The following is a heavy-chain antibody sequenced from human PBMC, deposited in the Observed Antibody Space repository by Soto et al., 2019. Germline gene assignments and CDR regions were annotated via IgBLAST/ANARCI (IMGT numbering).Heavy chain of an antibody. Sequence: EVQLLESGGGLVQPGGSLRLSCAASGFTFNNYAMTWVRQAPGKGLEWVSAISGGGDTTSYADPEKGRFTVSRDGSKNTLYLQMSSLRAEDTALYYCAKGLGGSGSLTPRVDFWGQGTLVTVSS. CDR2: ISGGGDTT. V-gene: IGHV3-23*01. CDR1: GFTFNNYA. CDR3: AKGLGGSGSLTPRVDF. D-gene: IGHD3-10*01. J-gene: IGHJ4*02.